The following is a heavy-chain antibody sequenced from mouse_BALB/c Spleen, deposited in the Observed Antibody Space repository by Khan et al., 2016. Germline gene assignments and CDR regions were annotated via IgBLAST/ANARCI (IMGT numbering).Heavy chain of an antibody. CDR3: ARIKKIVATYFDY. D-gene: IGHD1-1*01. CDR1: GYTFTSYW. V-gene: IGHV1S81*02. Sequence: QLQQSGAELVKAGASVKMSCKASGYTFTSYWMHWVKQRLGQGLEWFAETNPTNGRTYYNEKFKSKATLTVDKSSSTAYMLLSGPTFEDAAVYYCARIKKIVATYFDYWGQGTTLTVSS. CDR2: TNPTNGRT. J-gene: IGHJ2*01.